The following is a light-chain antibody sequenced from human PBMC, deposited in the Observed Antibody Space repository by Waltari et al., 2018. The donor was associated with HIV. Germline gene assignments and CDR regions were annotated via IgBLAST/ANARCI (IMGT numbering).Light chain of an antibody. CDR3: CSYAGRSTLEV. CDR2: EVN. Sequence: SALTQPASVYGSPGQSITISCTGTSSDVGAYNLVSWYQQHPGKAPKFIIYEVNKRPSEVSIRFSGSKSGNTASLTISGLQAEDEADYYCCSYAGRSTLEVFGGGTKVTVL. J-gene: IGLJ2*01. CDR1: SSDVGAYNL. V-gene: IGLV2-23*02.